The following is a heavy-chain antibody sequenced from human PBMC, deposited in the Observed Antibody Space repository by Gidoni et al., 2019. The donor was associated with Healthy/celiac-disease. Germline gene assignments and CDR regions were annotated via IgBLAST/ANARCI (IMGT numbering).Heavy chain of an antibody. V-gene: IGHV1-2*06. J-gene: IGHJ5*02. CDR1: GYTFTGYD. Sequence: QVQLVQSGAEVKKPGASVKVSCTASGYTFTGYDMHWVRQAPGQGLEWMGRINPNSGGTNYAQKFQGRVTMTRDTSISTAYMELSRLRSDDTAVYYCARGGYCSSTSCREFDPWGQGTLVTVSS. D-gene: IGHD2-2*01. CDR2: INPNSGGT. CDR3: ARGGYCSSTSCREFDP.